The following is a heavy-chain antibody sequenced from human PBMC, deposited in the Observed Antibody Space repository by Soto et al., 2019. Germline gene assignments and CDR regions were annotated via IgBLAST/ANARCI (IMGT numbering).Heavy chain of an antibody. CDR3: ARTYYYGSGSYYNYFWFDP. V-gene: IGHV4-59*08. J-gene: IGHJ5*02. CDR1: GGSISSYY. Sequence: PSETLSLTCTVSGGSISSYYWSWIRQPPGKGLEWIGYIYYSGSTNYNPSLKSRVTISVDTSKNQFSLKLSSVTAADTAVYYCARTYYYGSGSYYNYFWFDPWGQGTLVTVSS. CDR2: IYYSGST. D-gene: IGHD3-10*01.